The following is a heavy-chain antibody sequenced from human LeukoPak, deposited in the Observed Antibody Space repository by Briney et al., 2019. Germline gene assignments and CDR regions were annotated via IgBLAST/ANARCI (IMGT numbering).Heavy chain of an antibody. CDR3: ARGASVFGYSYGYFDY. V-gene: IGHV4-4*07. D-gene: IGHD5-18*01. J-gene: IGHJ4*02. CDR2: IYTSGST. Sequence: SETLSLTCTVSGGSISSYYWSWFRQPAGKGLEWIGRIYTSGSTNYNPSLKSRVTMSVDTSKNQFSLRLSSVTAADTAVYYCARGASVFGYSYGYFDYWGQGTLVTVSS. CDR1: GGSISSYY.